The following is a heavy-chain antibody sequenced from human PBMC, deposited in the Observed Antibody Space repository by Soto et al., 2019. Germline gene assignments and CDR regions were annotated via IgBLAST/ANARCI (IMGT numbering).Heavy chain of an antibody. Sequence: SETLSLTCNVSGASISSYYWSWIRQPPEKGLEWIAYIYNSGSTNYNPSLKSRVTTSVDTSKNQFSLDLSSVTAADTAVYYCAQTTGWPGFDYWSQGTLVTVSS. J-gene: IGHJ4*02. CDR1: GASISSYY. D-gene: IGHD6-19*01. V-gene: IGHV4-59*01. CDR2: IYNSGST. CDR3: AQTTGWPGFDY.